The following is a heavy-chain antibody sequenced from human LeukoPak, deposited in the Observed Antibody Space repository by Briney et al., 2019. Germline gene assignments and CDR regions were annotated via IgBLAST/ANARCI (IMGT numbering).Heavy chain of an antibody. V-gene: IGHV1-69*05. CDR3: ASRYCSSTSCYTHWFDP. J-gene: IGHJ5*02. Sequence: ASVKVSCKASGGTFSSYAISWVRQAPGQGLEWMGGIIPIFGTANYAQKFQGRVTITTDESTSTAYMELGSLRSEDTAVYYCASRYCSSTSCYTHWFDPWGQGTLVTVSS. CDR2: IIPIFGTA. CDR1: GGTFSSYA. D-gene: IGHD2-2*02.